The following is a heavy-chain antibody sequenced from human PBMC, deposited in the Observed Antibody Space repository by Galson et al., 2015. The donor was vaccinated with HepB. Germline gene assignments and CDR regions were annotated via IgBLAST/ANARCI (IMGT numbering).Heavy chain of an antibody. D-gene: IGHD3-16*01. V-gene: IGHV3-33*01. CDR2: IWYDGSNK. J-gene: IGHJ4*02. CDR3: ARDILPPSFTGNWYFDS. Sequence: SLRLSCAASGFTFSSYGMHWVRRAPGKGLEWVAVIWYDGSNKYYADSVKGRFTISRDNSKNTLYLQMNSLRVEDTAVYYCARDILPPSFTGNWYFDSWGQGSLVIVSS. CDR1: GFTFSSYG.